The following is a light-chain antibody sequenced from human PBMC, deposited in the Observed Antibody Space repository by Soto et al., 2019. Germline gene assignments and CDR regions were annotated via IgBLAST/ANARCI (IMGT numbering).Light chain of an antibody. Sequence: SYELTQPPSVSVSPGQTASITCSGDKSGDKYACWYQQKPGQSPVLVIYQDSKRPSGIPERFSGSNSGNTATLTISGTQAMDEADYYCLVWDSSTVVFGGGTKVTVL. V-gene: IGLV3-1*01. J-gene: IGLJ2*01. CDR1: KSGDKY. CDR2: QDS. CDR3: LVWDSSTVV.